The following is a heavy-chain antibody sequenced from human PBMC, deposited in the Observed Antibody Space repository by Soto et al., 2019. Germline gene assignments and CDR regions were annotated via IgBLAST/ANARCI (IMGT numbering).Heavy chain of an antibody. V-gene: IGHV4-59*08. CDR1: GGSINSYY. D-gene: IGHD4-17*01. Sequence: QVQLQESGPGLVKPSETLSLTCTVSGGSINSYYWSWIRQPPGKGLEWIGYIYYSGSTNYNPSLKSRVPISVDTSKNQFSLKLSSVTAADTAVYYCARRYGDSFDFWGQGTLVTVSS. CDR2: IYYSGST. J-gene: IGHJ4*02. CDR3: ARRYGDSFDF.